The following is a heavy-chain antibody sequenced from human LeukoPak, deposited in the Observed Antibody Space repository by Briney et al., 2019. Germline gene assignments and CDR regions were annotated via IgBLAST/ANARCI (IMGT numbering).Heavy chain of an antibody. CDR1: GGSISSTVSY. V-gene: IGHV4-39*07. J-gene: IGHJ4*02. CDR3: ARDVGFFDIDY. D-gene: IGHD3-9*01. Sequence: SETLSLTCIVSGGSISSTVSYWGWVRQPPGKGLEWIGSIHYSGSTYYIPSLKSRITISLDMSKNQYSLKLTSVTAADTAVYYCARDVGFFDIDYWGQGTLVTVSS. CDR2: IHYSGST.